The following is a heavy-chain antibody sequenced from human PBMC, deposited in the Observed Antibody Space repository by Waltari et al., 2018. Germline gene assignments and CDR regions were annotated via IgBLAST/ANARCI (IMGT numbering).Heavy chain of an antibody. CDR2: INHSGST. CDR1: GGSFSGYY. D-gene: IGHD2-2*01. Sequence: QVQLQQWGAGLLKPSETLSLTCAVYGGSFSGYYWSWIRQPPGKGLEWIGAINHSGSTNYTPSLKSRVTISVDTSKNQFSLKLSSVTAADTAVYYCARVSVVVPAARYYYYGMDVWGQGTTVTVSS. CDR3: ARVSVVVPAARYYYYGMDV. V-gene: IGHV4-34*01. J-gene: IGHJ6*02.